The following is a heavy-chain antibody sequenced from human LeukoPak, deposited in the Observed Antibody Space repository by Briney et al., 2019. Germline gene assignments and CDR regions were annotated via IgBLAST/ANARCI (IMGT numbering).Heavy chain of an antibody. CDR1: GGSISRSLYY. V-gene: IGHV4-39*02. J-gene: IGHJ4*02. D-gene: IGHD6-19*01. CDR2: IYYSGST. CDR3: ARKGAVAGPYYFDY. Sequence: SETLSLTCTVSGGSISRSLYYWGWIRQPPGKGLEWIGTIYYSGSTYYNPSLRSRVTMSVDTSNNHFSLKLSSVTAADTAVYYCARKGAVAGPYYFDYWGQGTLVTVSS.